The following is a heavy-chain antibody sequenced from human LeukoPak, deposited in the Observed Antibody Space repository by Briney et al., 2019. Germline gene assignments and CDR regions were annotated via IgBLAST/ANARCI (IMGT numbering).Heavy chain of an antibody. V-gene: IGHV4-28*01. CDR3: ARINYGKNNWFDP. J-gene: IGHJ5*02. CDR2: IYYSGST. CDR1: GYSISSSNW. D-gene: IGHD4-17*01. Sequence: SETLSLTCAVSGYSISSSNWWGWIRQPPGKGLEWIGYIYYSGSTNYNPSLKSRVTMSVDTSKNQFSLKLSSVTAADTAVYYCARINYGKNNWFDPWGQGTLVTVSS.